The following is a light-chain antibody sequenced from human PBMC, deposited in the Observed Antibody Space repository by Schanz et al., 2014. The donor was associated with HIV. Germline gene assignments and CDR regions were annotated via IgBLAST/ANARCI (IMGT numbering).Light chain of an antibody. CDR1: SSDVGGYNF. CDR2: EVS. V-gene: IGLV2-8*01. CDR3: VSYTGTNNPV. J-gene: IGLJ2*01. Sequence: QSALTQPPSASGSPGQSVTISCTGTSSDVGGYNFVSWYQHHPDKAPKLIIYEVSKRPSGVPARFSGSKSGNTASLTVSGLQAEDEADYYCVSYTGTNNPVFGGGTKLTVL.